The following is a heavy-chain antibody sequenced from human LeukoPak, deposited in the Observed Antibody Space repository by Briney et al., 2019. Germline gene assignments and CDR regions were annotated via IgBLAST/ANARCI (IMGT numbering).Heavy chain of an antibody. V-gene: IGHV3-7*01. CDR3: ARDRGYSSFDY. CDR1: AFTFSNYW. CDR2: IKEDGGEI. D-gene: IGHD4-23*01. Sequence: GGSLRLSCAASAFTFSNYWMSWVRQAPGKGLEWVANIKEDGGEINYVDSVKGRFTISRDNAKNSLYLQMNSLTVDDTAVYYCARDRGYSSFDYWGQGTMVTVCS. J-gene: IGHJ4*02.